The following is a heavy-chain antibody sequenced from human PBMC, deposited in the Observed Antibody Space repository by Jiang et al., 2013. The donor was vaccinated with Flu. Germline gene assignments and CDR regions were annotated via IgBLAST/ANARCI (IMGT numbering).Heavy chain of an antibody. CDR2: SGST. V-gene: IGHV4-31*02. D-gene: IGHD3-22*01. CDR3: ARDSSGYYHYFDY. Sequence: SGSTYYNPSLKSRVTISVDTSKNQFSLKLSSVTAADTAVYYCARDSSGYYHYFDYWGQGTLVTVSS. J-gene: IGHJ4*02.